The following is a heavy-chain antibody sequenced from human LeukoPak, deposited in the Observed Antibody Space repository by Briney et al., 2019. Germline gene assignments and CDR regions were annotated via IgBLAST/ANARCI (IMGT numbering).Heavy chain of an antibody. Sequence: ASVKVSCKASGYTFTSYGISWVRQAPGQGLEWMGWISACNGNTNYAQKLQGRVTMTTDTSTSTAYMELRSLRSDDTAVYYCASGGITFGGVIVSPFDYWGQGTLVTVSS. CDR1: GYTFTSYG. J-gene: IGHJ4*02. CDR3: ASGGITFGGVIVSPFDY. V-gene: IGHV1-18*01. D-gene: IGHD3-16*02. CDR2: ISACNGNT.